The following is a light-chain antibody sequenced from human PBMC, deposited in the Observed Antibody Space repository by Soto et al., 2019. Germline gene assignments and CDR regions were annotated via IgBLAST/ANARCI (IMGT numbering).Light chain of an antibody. J-gene: IGLJ3*02. Sequence: QPVLTQPPSAFGTPGQRVTISCSGSSSNIGSNTVNWYQQLPGTAPKLLIYANNQRPSGVPDRFSGSKSGTSASLAISGLQSEDEADYYCATWDDSLNGRVFGGGTKLTVL. V-gene: IGLV1-44*01. CDR1: SSNIGSNT. CDR2: ANN. CDR3: ATWDDSLNGRV.